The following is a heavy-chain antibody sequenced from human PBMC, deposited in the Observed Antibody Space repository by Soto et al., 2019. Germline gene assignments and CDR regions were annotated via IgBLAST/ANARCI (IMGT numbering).Heavy chain of an antibody. Sequence: EVQLAESGGGLVQPGGSLRLSCAASGFTFFAYWIHWVRQVPGKGLVWVSRINSDGSHTSYADSVRGRFTISRDNSKNTVYLQMNSLTAEDTAVYYCAKEGDSGNYAGENWFGSWGQGSLVTVSS. V-gene: IGHV3-74*01. CDR1: GFTFFAYW. CDR3: AKEGDSGNYAGENWFGS. CDR2: INSDGSHT. D-gene: IGHD4-17*01. J-gene: IGHJ5*01.